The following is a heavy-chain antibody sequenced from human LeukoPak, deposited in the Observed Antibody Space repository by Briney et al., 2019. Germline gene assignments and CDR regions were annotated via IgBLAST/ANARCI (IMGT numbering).Heavy chain of an antibody. CDR2: ISWNSGSI. V-gene: IGHV3-9*01. CDR1: GFTFDDYA. D-gene: IGHD2-15*01. Sequence: GGSLRLSCAASGFTFDDYAMHWVRQAPGKGLEWVSGISWNSGSIGYADSVKGRFTISRDNAKNSLYLQMNSLRAEDTALYYCTTDTWYSAGHWGQGTLVTVSS. CDR3: TTDTWYSAGH. J-gene: IGHJ4*02.